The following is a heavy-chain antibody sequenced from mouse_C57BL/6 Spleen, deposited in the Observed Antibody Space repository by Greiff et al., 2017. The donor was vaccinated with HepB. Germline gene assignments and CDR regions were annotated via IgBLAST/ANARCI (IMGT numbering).Heavy chain of an antibody. J-gene: IGHJ4*01. CDR1: GYAFSSSW. D-gene: IGHD1-1*01. Sequence: QVQLKQSGPELVKPGASVKISCKASGYAFSSSWMNWVKQRPGKGLEWIGRIYPGDGDTNYNGKFKGKATLTADKSSSTAYMQLSSLTSEDSAVYFCARRTIYYGSSYYAMDYWGQGTSVTVSS. CDR2: IYPGDGDT. V-gene: IGHV1-82*01. CDR3: ARRTIYYGSSYYAMDY.